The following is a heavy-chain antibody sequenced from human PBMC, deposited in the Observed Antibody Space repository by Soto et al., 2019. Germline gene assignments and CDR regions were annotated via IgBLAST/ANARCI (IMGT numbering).Heavy chain of an antibody. D-gene: IGHD1-26*01. Sequence: QVQLVQSGAEVKKPGASVKVSCKVSGYTLTELSMHWVRQAPGKGLEWMGGVDPEDGETIYAQKCQGRVTMTEDTSTDTADMELSSLRSEDTAVYDCAMRSYSRRGWGSFDIWGQGTMVTVSS. V-gene: IGHV1-24*01. CDR3: AMRSYSRRGWGSFDI. CDR1: GYTLTELS. CDR2: VDPEDGET. J-gene: IGHJ3*02.